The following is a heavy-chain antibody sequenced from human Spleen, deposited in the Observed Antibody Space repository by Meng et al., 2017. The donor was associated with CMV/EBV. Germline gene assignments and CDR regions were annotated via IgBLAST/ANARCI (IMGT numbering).Heavy chain of an antibody. CDR3: ARDSRFGVVNSVDY. Sequence: GGSLRLSCAASKFTFSYFAMHWVRQAPGKGLEWLAVISYDGSNKYYADSVKGRFTISRDNSKKTLYLQMKSLRAEDTAVYYCARDSRFGVVNSVDYWGQGTLVTVSS. V-gene: IGHV3-30*04. J-gene: IGHJ4*02. CDR1: KFTFSYFA. D-gene: IGHD3-3*01. CDR2: ISYDGSNK.